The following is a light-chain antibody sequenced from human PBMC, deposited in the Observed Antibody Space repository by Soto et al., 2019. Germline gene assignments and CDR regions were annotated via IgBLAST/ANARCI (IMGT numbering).Light chain of an antibody. J-gene: IGKJ2*02. V-gene: IGKV1-6*01. CDR2: AAS. Sequence: AIQMTQSPSSLSASVGDRVTITCRASQGIRSDLAWYQQKPGKAPNLLIYAASTLQSGVPTRFSGSGSGTDFHLTICSLQPEDFATYYCLQNYNYPRTFGQGTKVEIK. CDR3: LQNYNYPRT. CDR1: QGIRSD.